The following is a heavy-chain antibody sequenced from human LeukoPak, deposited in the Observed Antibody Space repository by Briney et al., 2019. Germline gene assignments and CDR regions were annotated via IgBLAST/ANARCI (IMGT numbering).Heavy chain of an antibody. J-gene: IGHJ4*02. Sequence: GGSLRLSCAASGFTFSSHSMSWGRQAPGRGLEWVSFISDDTYNIYYADSVRGRFTVSRDNARDSLYLQLNSLRAEDTAVYYCTRHQRASQYYFDYWGQGTLVTASS. CDR2: ISDDTYNI. V-gene: IGHV3-48*01. CDR1: GFTFSSHS. CDR3: TRHQRASQYYFDY.